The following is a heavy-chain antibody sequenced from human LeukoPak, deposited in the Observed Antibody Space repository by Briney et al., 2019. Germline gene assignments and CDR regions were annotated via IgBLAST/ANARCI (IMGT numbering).Heavy chain of an antibody. J-gene: IGHJ4*02. CDR3: TTDLGTYYHGSQRLIPIDY. V-gene: IGHV3-15*01. D-gene: IGHD3-10*01. CDR1: GFTFTNAW. CDR2: IKSQTDGETT. Sequence: GGSLRLSCVDSGFTFTNAWMSWVRQAPGKGLEWIGRIKSQTDGETTNYAEPVRGRFTISRDDSKSAVYLQMNSLKIEDTAVYYCTTDLGTYYHGSQRLIPIDYWGQGTLVTVSS.